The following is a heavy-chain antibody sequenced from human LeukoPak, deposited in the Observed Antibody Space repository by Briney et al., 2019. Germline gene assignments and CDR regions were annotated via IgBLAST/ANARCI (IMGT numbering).Heavy chain of an antibody. CDR1: GGSISSYY. J-gene: IGHJ4*02. D-gene: IGHD3-9*01. V-gene: IGHV4-4*09. CDR2: FYNSGIT. Sequence: SETLSLTCTVFGGSISSYYWSWIRKPPGKGLEWIGYFYNSGITNKNPSLKSRVTISGDTSKNQFSLKLSSVTAADTAVYYCARHGDVRYFDWLKDGFDYWGQGTLVTVSS. CDR3: ARHGDVRYFDWLKDGFDY.